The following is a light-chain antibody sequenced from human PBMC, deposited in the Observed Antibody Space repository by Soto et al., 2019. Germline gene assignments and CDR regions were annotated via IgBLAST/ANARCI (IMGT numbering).Light chain of an antibody. CDR2: GSV. J-gene: IGKJ2*01. CDR3: QAYYYWPRT. V-gene: IGKV3-15*01. Sequence: TVMTQSPATLSVSTGETTTLSCRASESISTNVAWYQQKPGQAPRLLIYGSVTRATGIPARFSGRASGTEFTLTISGLQSEDSAIYYCQAYYYWPRTFGQGTKLELK. CDR1: ESISTN.